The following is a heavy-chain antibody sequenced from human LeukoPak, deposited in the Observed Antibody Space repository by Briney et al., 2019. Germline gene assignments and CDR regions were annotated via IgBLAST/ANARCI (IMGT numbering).Heavy chain of an antibody. Sequence: ASVKVSCKASGYTFTSYDINWVRQAPGQGLEWMGWMNPNSGNTGYAQKFQGRVTMIRNTSISTAYMELSSLRSEDTAVYYCARVRVVVVVAAIHDWFDPWGQGTLVTVSS. CDR3: ARVRVVVVVAAIHDWFDP. J-gene: IGHJ5*02. V-gene: IGHV1-8*01. D-gene: IGHD2-15*01. CDR1: GYTFTSYD. CDR2: MNPNSGNT.